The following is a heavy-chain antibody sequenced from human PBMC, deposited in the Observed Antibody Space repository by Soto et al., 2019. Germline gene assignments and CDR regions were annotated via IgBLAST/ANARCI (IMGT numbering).Heavy chain of an antibody. V-gene: IGHV3-30-3*01. CDR2: ISYDGSNK. Sequence: SLRLSCAASGFTFSSYAMHWVRQAPGKGLEWVAVISYDGSNKYYADSVKGRFTISRDNSKNTLYLQMNSLRAEDTAVYYCARDSVVGWFDPWGQGTLVTVSS. J-gene: IGHJ5*02. CDR3: ARDSVVGWFDP. CDR1: GFTFSSYA. D-gene: IGHD1-26*01.